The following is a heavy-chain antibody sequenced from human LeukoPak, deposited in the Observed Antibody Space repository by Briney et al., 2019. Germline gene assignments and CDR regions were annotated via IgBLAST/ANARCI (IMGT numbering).Heavy chain of an antibody. V-gene: IGHV3-9*01. Sequence: PGRSLRLSCAASGFTFDDYAMHWVRQAPGKGLEWVSGISWNSGSIGYADSVKGRFTISRDNAKNSLYLQMNSLRAEDTALYYCAKDIEGSNYYDSSGYYYGFDYWGQGTLVTVSS. CDR1: GFTFDDYA. CDR2: ISWNSGSI. J-gene: IGHJ4*02. CDR3: AKDIEGSNYYDSSGYYYGFDY. D-gene: IGHD3-22*01.